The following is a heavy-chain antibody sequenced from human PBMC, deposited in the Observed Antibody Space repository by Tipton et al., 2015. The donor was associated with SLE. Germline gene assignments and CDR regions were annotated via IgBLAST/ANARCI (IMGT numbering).Heavy chain of an antibody. J-gene: IGHJ6*03. CDR3: ARGREWKWSPYYMDV. Sequence: TLSLTCTVSGDSVKSRYWILVRQPAGRGLEWLAYRFHDGNINYNPSLKTQRTMSVDTSRDQFSLTLNSVTAADTGIYYCARGREWKWSPYYMDVWGKGTTVTVSS. CDR2: RFHDGNI. CDR1: GDSVKSRY. V-gene: IGHV4-59*02. D-gene: IGHD2-15*01.